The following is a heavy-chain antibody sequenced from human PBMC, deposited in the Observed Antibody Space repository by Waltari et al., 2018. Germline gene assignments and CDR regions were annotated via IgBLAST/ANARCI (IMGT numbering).Heavy chain of an antibody. Sequence: EVQLVESGGGLVQPGGSLRLSCAVSGFTCSSHWLSWVRQAPGKGLEWVANIKQDGSEKYYVDSVKGRFTISRDNAKNSLYLQMNSLRAEDTAVYYCARGLAYCSGGSCYEDWGQGTLVTVSS. CDR1: GFTCSSHW. D-gene: IGHD2-15*01. CDR3: ARGLAYCSGGSCYED. V-gene: IGHV3-7*01. CDR2: IKQDGSEK. J-gene: IGHJ4*02.